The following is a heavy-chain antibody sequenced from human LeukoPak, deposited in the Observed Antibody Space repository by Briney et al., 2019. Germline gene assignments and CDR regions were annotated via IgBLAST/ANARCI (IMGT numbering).Heavy chain of an antibody. D-gene: IGHD3-10*01. V-gene: IGHV4-39*07. CDR1: GGSISSSSYY. Sequence: SETLSLTCTVSGGSISSSSYYWGWIRQPPGKGLEWIGSIYYSGSTYYNPSLKSRVTISVDTSKNRFSLKLSSVTAADTAVYYCARESTGFGEFVWFDPWGQGTQVTVSS. CDR2: IYYSGST. CDR3: ARESTGFGEFVWFDP. J-gene: IGHJ5*02.